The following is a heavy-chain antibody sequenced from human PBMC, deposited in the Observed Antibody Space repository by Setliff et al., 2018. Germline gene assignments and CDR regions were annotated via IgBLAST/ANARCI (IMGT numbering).Heavy chain of an antibody. V-gene: IGHV3-53*01. CDR2: IVQNSNT. CDR1: GFTFSDYY. CDR3: AKDTVPDGIWDFDS. Sequence: PGGSLRLSCAASGFTFSDYYMSWLRQAPGKGLEWVAGIVQNSNTFYPDSMKGRFTISRDNSRNTISLQINDLRAEDTATYYCAKDTVPDGIWDFDSWGQGLLVTVSS. D-gene: IGHD4-17*01. J-gene: IGHJ4*02.